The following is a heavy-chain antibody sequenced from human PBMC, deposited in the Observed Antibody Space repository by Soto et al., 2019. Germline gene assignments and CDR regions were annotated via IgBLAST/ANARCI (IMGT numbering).Heavy chain of an antibody. D-gene: IGHD6-13*01. CDR3: ARLIGAGSSWYVYYYGMDV. Sequence: PSETLSLTCTVSGGSISSSSYYWGWIRQPPGKGLEWIGSIYYSGSTYYNPSLKSRVTISVDTSKNQFSLKLSSVTAADTAVYYCARLIGAGSSWYVYYYGMDVWGQGTTVTVSS. J-gene: IGHJ6*02. V-gene: IGHV4-39*01. CDR1: GGSISSSSYY. CDR2: IYYSGST.